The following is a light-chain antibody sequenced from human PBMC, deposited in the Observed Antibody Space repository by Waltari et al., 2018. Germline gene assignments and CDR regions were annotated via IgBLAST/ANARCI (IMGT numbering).Light chain of an antibody. J-gene: IGKJ3*01. Sequence: DIQMTQSPSSLSAFVGDRVAITCRASKSISSYLNWYQQKPGKAPKLLIYAASSLQSGVPSRFSGSGSGTDFTLTISSLQPEDFATYYCQQSYSTPFTFGPGTKVDIK. CDR2: AAS. CDR1: KSISSY. V-gene: IGKV1-39*01. CDR3: QQSYSTPFT.